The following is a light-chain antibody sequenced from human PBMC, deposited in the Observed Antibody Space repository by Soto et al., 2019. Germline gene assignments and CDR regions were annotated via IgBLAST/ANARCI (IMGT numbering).Light chain of an antibody. J-gene: IGKJ1*01. CDR2: LGY. CDR3: MQALQTPPWT. V-gene: IGKV2-28*01. CDR1: QSLLHSNGYNY. Sequence: DIVMTQSPLSLPVTPGEPASISCRSSQSLLHSNGYNYLDWYLQKPGQSPQLLIYLGYNRASGVPDRFSGSVSGTDFTLKXSXVEAXDVGVYYCMQALQTPPWTFGQGTKVEIK.